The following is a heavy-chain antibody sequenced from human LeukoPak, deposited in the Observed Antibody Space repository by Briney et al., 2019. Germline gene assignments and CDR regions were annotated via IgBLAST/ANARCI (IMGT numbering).Heavy chain of an antibody. J-gene: IGHJ4*02. CDR1: GFTFGDYA. D-gene: IGHD3-3*01. CDR3: TRDEGESIFGVVTLPFDY. V-gene: IGHV3-49*04. CDR2: IRNKAYGGTT. Sequence: PGRSLRLSCTASGFTFGDYAMSWVRQAPGKGLEWVGFIRNKAYGGTTEYAASVKGRFTISRDDSKSIAYLQMNSLKTEDTAVYYCTRDEGESIFGVVTLPFDYWGQGTLVTVSS.